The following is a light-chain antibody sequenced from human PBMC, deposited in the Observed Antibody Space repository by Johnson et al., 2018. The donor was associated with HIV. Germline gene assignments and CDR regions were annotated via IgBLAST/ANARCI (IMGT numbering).Light chain of an antibody. CDR1: SSNIGNNY. Sequence: QAVLTQPPSVSVAPGQKVTISCSGSSSNIGNNYVSWYQQFPGTAPKLLIYDNNKRPSGIPDRISGSKSGTSATLGITGLQTGDEADYYCGTWDSRLSAGHVFGTWTKVTGL. CDR3: GTWDSRLSAGHV. CDR2: DNN. J-gene: IGLJ1*01. V-gene: IGLV1-51*01.